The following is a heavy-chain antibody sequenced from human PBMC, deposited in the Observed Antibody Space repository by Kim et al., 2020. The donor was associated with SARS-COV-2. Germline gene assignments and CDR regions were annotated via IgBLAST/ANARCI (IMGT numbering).Heavy chain of an antibody. V-gene: IGHV3-30*04. CDR1: GFTFSSYA. CDR3: ARNLGPYYDILTGYYGSYGMDV. D-gene: IGHD3-9*01. CDR2: ISYDGSNK. J-gene: IGHJ6*02. Sequence: GGSLRLSCAASGFTFSSYAMHWVRQAPGKGLEWVAVISYDGSNKYYADSVKGRFTISRDNSKNTLYLQMNSLRAEDTAVYYCARNLGPYYDILTGYYGSYGMDVWGQGTTVTVSS.